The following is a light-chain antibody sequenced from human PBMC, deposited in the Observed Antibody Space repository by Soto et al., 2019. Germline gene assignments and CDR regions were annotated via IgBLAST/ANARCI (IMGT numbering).Light chain of an antibody. Sequence: ETVMTQSPATLSMSPGERATLSCRASQSLNSDLAWYQQKPGQAPRLLIYGASTRATGIPGRFSGSGSGTEFTLTISSLQSEDFATYYCQQANSFPLTFGGGTKVEIK. CDR1: QSLNSD. V-gene: IGKV3-15*01. CDR2: GAS. J-gene: IGKJ4*01. CDR3: QQANSFPLT.